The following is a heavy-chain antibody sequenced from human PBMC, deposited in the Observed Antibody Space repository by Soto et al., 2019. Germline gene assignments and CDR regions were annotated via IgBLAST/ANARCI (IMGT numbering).Heavy chain of an antibody. J-gene: IGHJ6*02. Sequence: PGESLKISFKGSGYSFTSYWIGWVRQMPGKGLEWMGIIYPGYSDTRYSPSYQGQVTISADKSISTAYLQWSSLKASDTAMYYCVRAEDYYVSYGMDVWGQGTTVTVSS. CDR3: VRAEDYYVSYGMDV. CDR2: IYPGYSDT. D-gene: IGHD3-10*02. V-gene: IGHV5-51*01. CDR1: GYSFTSYW.